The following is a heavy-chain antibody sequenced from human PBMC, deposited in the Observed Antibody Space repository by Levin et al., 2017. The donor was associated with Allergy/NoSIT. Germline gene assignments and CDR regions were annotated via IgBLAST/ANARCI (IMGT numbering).Heavy chain of an antibody. CDR1: GFTFNTYW. V-gene: IGHV3-74*01. J-gene: IGHJ4*02. CDR2: INSDGSST. Sequence: QTGGSLRLSCAASGFTFNTYWMHWVRQAPGKGLVWVSRINSDGSSTSYADSVKGRFTISRDNAKNTLYLQMNSLRAEDTAVYYCATGYSSGWYVTGQDYWGQGTLVTVSS. D-gene: IGHD6-19*01. CDR3: ATGYSSGWYVTGQDY.